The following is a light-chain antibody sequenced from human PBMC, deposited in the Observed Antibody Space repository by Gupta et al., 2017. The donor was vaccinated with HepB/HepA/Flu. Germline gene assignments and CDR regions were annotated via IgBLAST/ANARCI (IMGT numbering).Light chain of an antibody. V-gene: IGKV3D-15*01. CDR3: QQYHNLAA. CDR1: QSVSSN. J-gene: IGKJ1*01. Sequence: EIVMTQSPATLSVSPGERATLSCRASQSVSSNLAWYQQKPGQAHRLLIYGASTRATGIPARFSGSGSGTEFTLTISSLQSEDFAVYYCQQYHNLAAFGQGTKVEIK. CDR2: GAS.